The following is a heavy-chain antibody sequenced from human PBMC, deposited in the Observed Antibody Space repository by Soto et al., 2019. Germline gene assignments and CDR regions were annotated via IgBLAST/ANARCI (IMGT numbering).Heavy chain of an antibody. V-gene: IGHV3-66*01. D-gene: IGHD6-25*01. CDR2: IYSGGDT. Sequence: GGSLRLSCAASGFTVSSNYMNWVRQAPGKGLEWVSVIYSGGDTYYADSVKGRFTISRDNSKNTLSLQMNSLRAEDTAIYYCATHTSSGYWGQGTLVTVS. J-gene: IGHJ4*02. CDR1: GFTVSSNY. CDR3: ATHTSSGY.